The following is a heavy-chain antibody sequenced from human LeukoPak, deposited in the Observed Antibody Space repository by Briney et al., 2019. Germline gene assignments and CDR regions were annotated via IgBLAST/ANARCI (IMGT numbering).Heavy chain of an antibody. CDR1: AGSISSGSHH. Sequence: SETLSLTCTVSAGSISSGSHHWGWIRQSPGKGLKWIGSIYYGRTTYYNPSLSSRVTISVVTSKNQFSLQLNSVTAADTAIYYCVRHDGRGGATMGALDSWGQGSLVTVSS. CDR3: VRHDGRGGATMGALDS. CDR2: IYYGRTT. V-gene: IGHV4-39*01. D-gene: IGHD5-12*01. J-gene: IGHJ4*02.